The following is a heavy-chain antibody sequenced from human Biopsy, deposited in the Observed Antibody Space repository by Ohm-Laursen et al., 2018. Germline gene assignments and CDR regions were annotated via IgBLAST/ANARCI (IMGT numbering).Heavy chain of an antibody. D-gene: IGHD5-18*01. V-gene: IGHV4-34*01. J-gene: IGHJ6*02. CDR3: ARGVLVTKYITAWYGLATYPKPSGFEYRGMDV. CDR2: IKQSGDT. CDR1: GGSIISYY. Sequence: SETLSLTCSVSGGSIISYYWTWIRRSPGKGLEWIGEIKQSGDTKYNPSLKSRVTISADTSKNQFSLKLTSVTAADTALYFCARGVLVTKYITAWYGLATYPKPSGFEYRGMDVWGQGTTVTVSS.